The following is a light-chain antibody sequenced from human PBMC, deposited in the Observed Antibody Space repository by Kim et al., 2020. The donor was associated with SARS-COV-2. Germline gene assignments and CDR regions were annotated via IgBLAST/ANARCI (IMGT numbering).Light chain of an antibody. Sequence: SYELTQPPSVSVAPGKTARITCGGNNIGSKSVHWYQQKPGQAPVLVIYYDSDRPSGIPERFSGSNSGNTATLTISRVAAGDEADYYCQVWDFSSDHPVFG. CDR3: QVWDFSSDHPV. J-gene: IGLJ3*02. CDR1: NIGSKS. V-gene: IGLV3-21*04. CDR2: YDS.